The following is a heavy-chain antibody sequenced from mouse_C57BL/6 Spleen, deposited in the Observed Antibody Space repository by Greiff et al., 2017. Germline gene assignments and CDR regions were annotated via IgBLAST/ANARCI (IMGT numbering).Heavy chain of an antibody. J-gene: IGHJ3*01. CDR3: IWDFDRFAY. V-gene: IGHV6-3*01. Sequence: EVKVEESGGGLVQPGGSMKLSCVASGFTFSNYWMNWVRQSPEKGLEWVAQIRLKSDNYATHYAESVKGRFTISRDESKSSVYLQMNNLRAEDTGIYYCIWDFDRFAYWGQGTLVTVSA. CDR2: IRLKSDNYAT. CDR1: GFTFSNYW. D-gene: IGHD4-1*01.